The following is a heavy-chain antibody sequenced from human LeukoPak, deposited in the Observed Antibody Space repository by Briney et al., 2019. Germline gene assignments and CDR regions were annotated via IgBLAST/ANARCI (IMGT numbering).Heavy chain of an antibody. CDR3: ARGYCSGGSCYPEYFQH. J-gene: IGHJ1*01. D-gene: IGHD2-15*01. V-gene: IGHV3-21*01. CDR1: GFTFSSYS. Sequence: GGSLRLSCAASGFTFSSYSMNRVRQAPGKGLEWVSSISGSSSYIYYADSVKGRFTISRDNAKNSLYLQMNSLRAEDTAVYYCARGYCSGGSCYPEYFQHWGQGTLVTVSS. CDR2: ISGSSSYI.